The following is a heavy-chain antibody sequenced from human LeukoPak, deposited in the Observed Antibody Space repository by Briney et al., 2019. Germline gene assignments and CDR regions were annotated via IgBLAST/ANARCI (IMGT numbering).Heavy chain of an antibody. CDR2: MSYDGSNK. CDR3: AKPGKRHSSSWYYFDS. CDR1: GFTFSSYG. Sequence: PGGSLRLSCAASGFTFSSYGMHWVRQAPGKGLEWVAVMSYDGSNKYYADSVRGRFTISRDNSKNTLYLQMNSLRGEDTAVYYCAKPGKRHSSSWYYFDSWGQGTLVTVSA. D-gene: IGHD6-13*01. J-gene: IGHJ4*02. V-gene: IGHV3-30*18.